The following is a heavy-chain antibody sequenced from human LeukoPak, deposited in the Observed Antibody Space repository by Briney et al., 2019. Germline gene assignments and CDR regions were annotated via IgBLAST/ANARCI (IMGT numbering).Heavy chain of an antibody. V-gene: IGHV1-18*01. CDR2: ISAYNGNT. D-gene: IGHD1-26*01. CDR3: ARVGSIVGARDFDY. J-gene: IGHJ4*02. CDR1: GYSFINHG. Sequence: GASVTVSCKASGYSFINHGISWVRQAPGQGLEWMGWISAYNGNTNYAQKFQGRVTMTTDTSTSTAYMELRSLRSDDTAVYYCARVGSIVGARDFDYWGQGTLVTVSS.